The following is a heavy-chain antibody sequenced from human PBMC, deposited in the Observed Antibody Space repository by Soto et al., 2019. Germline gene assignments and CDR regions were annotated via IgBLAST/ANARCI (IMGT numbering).Heavy chain of an antibody. Sequence: EVQLLESGGGLVQPGGSLRLSCAASGFTFSSYAMSWVRQAPGKGLEWVSAISGSGGSTYYADSVKGRFTISRDNSKNPLYLRMNSRRAEDTAVYYCANEGGSSWYLDENDAFDTWGQGTMVTVSS. CDR3: ANEGGSSWYLDENDAFDT. CDR2: ISGSGGST. D-gene: IGHD6-13*01. V-gene: IGHV3-23*01. J-gene: IGHJ3*02. CDR1: GFTFSSYA.